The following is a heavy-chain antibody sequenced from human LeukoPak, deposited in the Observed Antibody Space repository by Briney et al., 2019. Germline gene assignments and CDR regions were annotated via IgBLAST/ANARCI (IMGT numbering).Heavy chain of an antibody. CDR2: IKSKTDGGTT. CDR1: GFTFSNAW. V-gene: IGHV3-15*01. CDR3: TTGRYCSSTSCYEGGKYNWFDP. Sequence: GGSLRLSCAASGFTFSNAWMSWVRQAPGKGLEWVGRIKSKTDGGTTDYAAPVKGRFTISRDDSKNTLYLQMNSLKTEDTAVYYCTTGRYCSSTSCYEGGKYNWFDPWGQGTLVTVSS. D-gene: IGHD2-2*01. J-gene: IGHJ5*02.